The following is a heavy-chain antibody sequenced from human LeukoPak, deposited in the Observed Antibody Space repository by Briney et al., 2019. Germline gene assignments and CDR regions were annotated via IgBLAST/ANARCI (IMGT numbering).Heavy chain of an antibody. V-gene: IGHV4-31*03. J-gene: IGHJ6*03. D-gene: IGHD5-18*01. Sequence: PSQTLSLTCTVSGGSISSGGYYWSWIRQHPGKGLEWIGYIYYSGSTYYNPSLKSRVTISVDTSKNQFSLKLSSVTAADTAVYYCAMVDTASSPPNYYMDVWGKGTTVTVSS. CDR3: AMVDTASSPPNYYMDV. CDR2: IYYSGST. CDR1: GGSISSGGYY.